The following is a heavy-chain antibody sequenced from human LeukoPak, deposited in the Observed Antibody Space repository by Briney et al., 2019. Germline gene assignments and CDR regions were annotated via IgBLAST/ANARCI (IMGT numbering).Heavy chain of an antibody. J-gene: IGHJ4*02. D-gene: IGHD6-19*01. V-gene: IGHV4-34*01. CDR2: INHSGST. CDR1: GDSFSGYH. Sequence: SETLCLSCAVYGDSFSGYHWSWIRQPPGKVLEWVGEINHSGSTNYKPPLQSRVTISVDTSKNQFSLKLSSVTAADTAVYYCARGRPYSSGWYLYWGQGTLVTVSS. CDR3: ARGRPYSSGWYLY.